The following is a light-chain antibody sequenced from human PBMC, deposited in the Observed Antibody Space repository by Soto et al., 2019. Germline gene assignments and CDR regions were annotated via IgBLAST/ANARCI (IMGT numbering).Light chain of an antibody. CDR2: GAS. CDR3: LQDYNYPRT. V-gene: IGKV1-6*01. CDR1: QDIRTE. J-gene: IGKJ2*01. Sequence: AIQMTQSPSSLSASVGDRVTITCRSSQDIRTELGWYQQRPGKAPNLLIYGASTLQTGVPSRFSGSGSGTDFFLTISCVQPEDVATYFCLQDYNYPRTFGQGTKLQIK.